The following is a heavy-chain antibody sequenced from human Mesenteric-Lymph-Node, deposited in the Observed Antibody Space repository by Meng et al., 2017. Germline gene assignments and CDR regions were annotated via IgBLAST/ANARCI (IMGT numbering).Heavy chain of an antibody. J-gene: IGHJ2*01. Sequence: QVQLQQWGAGLLKASETLSPTCAVYGGSFSGYYWSWIRQAPGKGLEWIGEINHSGSTNYNPSLKSRVTISVDTSKNQFSLKLSSVTAADTAVYYCARGRTSGWYWYFDLWGRGTLVTVSS. D-gene: IGHD6-19*01. CDR3: ARGRTSGWYWYFDL. CDR1: GGSFSGYY. CDR2: INHSGST. V-gene: IGHV4-34*01.